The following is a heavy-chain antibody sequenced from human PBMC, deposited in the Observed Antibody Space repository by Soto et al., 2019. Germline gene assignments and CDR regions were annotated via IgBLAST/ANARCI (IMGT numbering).Heavy chain of an antibody. CDR1: ALTFSSYA. CDR3: ANGEGGSYFSYSD. D-gene: IGHD1-26*01. Sequence: EVQLLESGGGLVQPGGSLRLSCAASALTFSSYAMSCVRQAPGKGLEWVSAISGSGGSTYYADAVKGRLTISRDNSKNTLSLQMSSLRAEETAVFYWANGEGGSYFSYSDWGQGTLVTVSS. V-gene: IGHV3-23*01. J-gene: IGHJ4*02. CDR2: ISGSGGST.